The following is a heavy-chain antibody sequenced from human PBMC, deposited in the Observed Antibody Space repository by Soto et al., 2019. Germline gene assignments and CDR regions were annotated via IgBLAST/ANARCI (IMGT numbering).Heavy chain of an antibody. CDR2: IYRTGST. Sequence: SETPSPTCAVSGGSFTSNNWWTLVPPPPGQGLEWVGEIYRTGSTNYNPSLKSRVTISIDKSENQLYMKVTSLTAADTAVYYCASRDPGTSVDYWGQGTLVAVSS. D-gene: IGHD1-7*01. CDR3: ASRDPGTSVDY. J-gene: IGHJ4*02. V-gene: IGHV4-4*02. CDR1: GGSFTSNNW.